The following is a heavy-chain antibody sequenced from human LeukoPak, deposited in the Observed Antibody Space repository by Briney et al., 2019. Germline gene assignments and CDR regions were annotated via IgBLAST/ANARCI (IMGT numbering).Heavy chain of an antibody. Sequence: LSLTCAVYGGSFSGYYWSWIRQAPGKGLEWVSYISSSGSTIYYADSVKGRFTISRDNAKNSLYLQMNSLRAEDTAVYYCARDEGRGILTGYYVDYWGQGTLVTVSS. CDR1: GGSFSGYY. CDR3: ARDEGRGILTGYYVDY. D-gene: IGHD3-9*01. J-gene: IGHJ4*02. CDR2: ISSSGSTI. V-gene: IGHV3-11*04.